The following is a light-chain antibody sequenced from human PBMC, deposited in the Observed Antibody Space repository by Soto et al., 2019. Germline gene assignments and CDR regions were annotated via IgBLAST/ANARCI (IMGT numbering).Light chain of an antibody. V-gene: IGLV1-51*01. CDR2: DNS. CDR3: GTWDSHLRVGV. CDR1: SSNIGSNY. Sequence: QSVLTQPPSVSAAPGQKVTISCSGSSSNIGSNYVSWYQQLPGTAPKLLIYDNSQRPSGIPDRFSGSKSGTSGTLDIAGLQTGDEADYYCGTWDSHLRVGVFGGGTKLTVL. J-gene: IGLJ2*01.